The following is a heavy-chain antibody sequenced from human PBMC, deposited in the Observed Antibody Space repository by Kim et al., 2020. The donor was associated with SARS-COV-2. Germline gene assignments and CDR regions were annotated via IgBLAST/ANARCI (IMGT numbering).Heavy chain of an antibody. CDR2: IYYSGST. Sequence: SETLSLTCTVSGGSISSYYWSWIRQPPGKGLEWIGYIYYSGSTNYNPSLKSRVTISVDTSKNQFSLKLSSVTAADTAVYYCARGGIAVARGAFDIWGQGTMVTVSS. D-gene: IGHD6-19*01. V-gene: IGHV4-59*13. J-gene: IGHJ3*02. CDR3: ARGGIAVARGAFDI. CDR1: GGSISSYY.